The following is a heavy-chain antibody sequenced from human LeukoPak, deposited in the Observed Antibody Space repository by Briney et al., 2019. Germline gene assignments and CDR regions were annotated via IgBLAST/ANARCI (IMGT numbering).Heavy chain of an antibody. J-gene: IGHJ4*02. CDR2: IIPILGIA. Sequence: SVRVSCKASGGTFSSYAISWVRQAPGQGLEWMGRIIPILGIANYAQKFQGRVTITADKSTSTAYMELSRLRSDDTAVYYCARIQSRSTVTTVGNYWGQGTLVTVSS. D-gene: IGHD4-17*01. CDR3: ARIQSRSTVTTVGNY. V-gene: IGHV1-69*04. CDR1: GGTFSSYA.